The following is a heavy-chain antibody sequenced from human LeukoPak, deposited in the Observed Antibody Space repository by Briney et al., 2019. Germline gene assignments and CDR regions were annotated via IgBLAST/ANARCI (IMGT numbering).Heavy chain of an antibody. Sequence: GESLKISCKGSGYSFTSYWIGWVRQMPGKGLEWMGIIYPGDSDTRYSPSFQGQVTISADKSISTAYLQWSSLKASDTVMYYCARPTSYYYGMFDYWGQGTLVTVSS. CDR3: ARPTSYYYGMFDY. CDR2: IYPGDSDT. CDR1: GYSFTSYW. V-gene: IGHV5-51*01. D-gene: IGHD3-10*01. J-gene: IGHJ4*02.